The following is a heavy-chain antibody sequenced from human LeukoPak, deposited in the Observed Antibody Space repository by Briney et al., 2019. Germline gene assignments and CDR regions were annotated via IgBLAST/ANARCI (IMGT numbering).Heavy chain of an antibody. CDR2: ISSNGGST. V-gene: IGHV3-64*01. Sequence: SGGSLRLSCAASGFTFSSYAMHWVRQAPGKGLKYVSAISSNGGSTYYANSVKGRFTISRDNSKSTLYLQMGSLRAEDMAVYYCARDDRGFWGQGTLVTVSS. J-gene: IGHJ4*02. CDR1: GFTFSSYA. CDR3: ARDDRGF.